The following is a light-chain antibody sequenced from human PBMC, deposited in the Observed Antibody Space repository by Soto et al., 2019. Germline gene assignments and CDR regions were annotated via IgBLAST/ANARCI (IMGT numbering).Light chain of an antibody. CDR1: ESISSN. V-gene: IGKV3-15*01. Sequence: EIVMTQSPATLSVSPGERATLSCRASESISSNLTWYQQKPGQPPRLLVYHASTTATGIPARFSGSGSGTEFTLTISSLQSEDFAIYYCQQYNNWPPYTFGQGTKVEI. CDR3: QQYNNWPPYT. J-gene: IGKJ2*01. CDR2: HAS.